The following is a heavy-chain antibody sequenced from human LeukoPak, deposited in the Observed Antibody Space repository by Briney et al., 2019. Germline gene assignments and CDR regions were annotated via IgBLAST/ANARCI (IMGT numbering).Heavy chain of an antibody. V-gene: IGHV3-30*02. J-gene: IGHJ5*02. CDR1: GFAFSSYA. CDR3: AKDLMRDRWFGES. D-gene: IGHD3-10*01. CDR2: IRYEKNEK. Sequence: GGSLRLSCAASGFAFSSYAMHWVRQSPGKGLEWVAFIRYEKNEKYYAGSVKGRFTISRDNSKNTLYLEMNSLRVEDTAVYYCAKDLMRDRWFGESWGQGTLVTVSS.